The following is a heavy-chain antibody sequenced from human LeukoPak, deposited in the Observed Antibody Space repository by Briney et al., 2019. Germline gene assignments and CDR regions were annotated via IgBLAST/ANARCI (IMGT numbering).Heavy chain of an antibody. V-gene: IGHV4-39*01. Sequence: PSETLSLTCTVSGGSISSSSYYWGWIRQPPGKGLEWIGSIYYSGSTYYNPSLKSRVTISVGTSKNQFSLKLSSVTAADTAVYYCARYEGRGIENWFDPWGQGTLVTVSS. D-gene: IGHD3-10*01. CDR3: ARYEGRGIENWFDP. CDR2: IYYSGST. J-gene: IGHJ5*02. CDR1: GGSISSSSYY.